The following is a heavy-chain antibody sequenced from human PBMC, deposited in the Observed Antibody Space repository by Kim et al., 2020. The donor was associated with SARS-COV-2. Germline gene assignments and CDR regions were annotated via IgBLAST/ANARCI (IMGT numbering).Heavy chain of an antibody. J-gene: IGHJ4*02. Sequence: GGSLRLSCAASGFTFSSHWMHWVRQAPGKGLVWVSRINSDGTTTSYGDSVKGRFTISRDNAKNTLYLQMNSLRAEDTAVYYCVRRQFTSGWYYFDYWGQ. D-gene: IGHD6-19*01. CDR3: VRRQFTSGWYYFDY. CDR1: GFTFSSHW. CDR2: INSDGTTT. V-gene: IGHV3-74*01.